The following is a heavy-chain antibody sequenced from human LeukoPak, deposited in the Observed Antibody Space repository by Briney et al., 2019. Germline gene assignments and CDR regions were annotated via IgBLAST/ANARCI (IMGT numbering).Heavy chain of an antibody. D-gene: IGHD3-22*01. CDR2: LSGSGAST. CDR3: ARGLNTYDSSGFYLF. J-gene: IGHJ4*02. V-gene: IGHV3-23*01. CDR1: GFAFSTYA. Sequence: PGGSLRLSCAASGFAFSTYAMSWVRQAPGKGLEWVSALSGSGASTYYADSVKGRFTISRDNSKNTVYLQMNSLRAEDTAVYYCARGLNTYDSSGFYLFWGQGTLVTVSS.